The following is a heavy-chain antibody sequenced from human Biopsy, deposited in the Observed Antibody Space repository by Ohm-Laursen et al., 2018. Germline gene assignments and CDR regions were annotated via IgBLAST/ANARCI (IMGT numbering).Heavy chain of an antibody. CDR3: ARTIMVGGVILNYFDY. CDR2: IFAGGGRT. J-gene: IGHJ4*02. V-gene: IGHV3-53*01. CDR1: GLSIGTNY. Sequence: SLRLSCAASGLSIGTNYMTWVRQAPGKGLDWVSIIFAGGGRTYYADSVKGRFTISREISENTVSLQMNSLRAEDTAVYYCARTIMVGGVILNYFDYWGQGPLVTVSS. D-gene: IGHD3-10*01.